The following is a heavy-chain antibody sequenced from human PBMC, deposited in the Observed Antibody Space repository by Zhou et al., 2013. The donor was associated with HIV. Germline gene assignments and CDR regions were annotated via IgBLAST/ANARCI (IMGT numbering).Heavy chain of an antibody. CDR2: INPRSGNT. CDR3: ARHRRYGDNSYAFDI. D-gene: IGHD2-21*01. V-gene: IGHV1-8*03. Sequence: QVQLVQSGAEVKKPGASVKVSCKASGYTFTGYYMHWVRQAPGQGLEWMGWINPRSGNTGYAQKFQGRVTITRNTSINTAYMELSSLRSEDTGVYYCARHRRYGDNSYAFDIWGQGTTVTVSS. J-gene: IGHJ3*02. CDR1: GYTFTGYY.